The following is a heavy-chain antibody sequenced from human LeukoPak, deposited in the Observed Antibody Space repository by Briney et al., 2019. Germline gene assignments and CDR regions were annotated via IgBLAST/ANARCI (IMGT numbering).Heavy chain of an antibody. CDR3: ARAIRTSWHY. CDR1: SGSISSYY. J-gene: IGHJ4*02. CDR2: INHSGST. D-gene: IGHD2-2*01. Sequence: SETLSLTCSVSSGSISSYYWSWIRQPPGKGLEWIGEINHSGSTNYNPSLKSRVTISVDTSKNQFSLKLSSVTAADTAVYYCARAIRTSWHYWGQGTLVTVSS. V-gene: IGHV4-34*01.